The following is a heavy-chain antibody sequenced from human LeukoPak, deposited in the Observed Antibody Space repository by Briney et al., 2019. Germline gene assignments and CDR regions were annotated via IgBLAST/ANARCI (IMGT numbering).Heavy chain of an antibody. CDR1: GFTFSSYA. CDR3: AKDLYYYDSSGYCTFDY. J-gene: IGHJ4*02. Sequence: GGSLRLSCAASGFTFSSYAMSWVRQAPGKGLEWVSAISGSGGSTYYADSVKGRFTISRDNSKNTLYPQMNSLRAEDTAVYYCAKDLYYYDSSGYCTFDYWGQGTLVTVSS. CDR2: ISGSGGST. V-gene: IGHV3-23*01. D-gene: IGHD3-22*01.